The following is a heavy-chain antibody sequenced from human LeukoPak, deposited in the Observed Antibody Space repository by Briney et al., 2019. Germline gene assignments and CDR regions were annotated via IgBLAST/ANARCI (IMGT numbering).Heavy chain of an antibody. CDR3: ARDEKWLDAEYCGMDV. Sequence: GGSLRLSCAGSGFIFNNYAMHWVRQPPGKGLEWVSGISWNSGTIDYADSVRGRFTISRDNAKNSLYLQMNSLRAEDTAVYYCARDEKWLDAEYCGMDVWGQGTTVTVSS. CDR2: ISWNSGTI. D-gene: IGHD3-22*01. CDR1: GFIFNNYA. V-gene: IGHV3-9*01. J-gene: IGHJ6*02.